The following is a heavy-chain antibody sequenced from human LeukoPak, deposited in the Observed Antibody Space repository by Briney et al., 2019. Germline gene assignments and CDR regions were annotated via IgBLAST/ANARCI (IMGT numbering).Heavy chain of an antibody. CDR3: ARDRSTVTPFQFDY. D-gene: IGHD4-11*01. Sequence: ASVKVSCKASGYTFTSYYMHWVRQAPGQGLEWMGIINPSGGSTSYAQKFQGRVTMTRDTSISTAYMELSRLRSDDTAVYYCARDRSTVTPFQFDYWGQGTLVTVSS. J-gene: IGHJ4*02. CDR1: GYTFTSYY. V-gene: IGHV1-46*01. CDR2: INPSGGST.